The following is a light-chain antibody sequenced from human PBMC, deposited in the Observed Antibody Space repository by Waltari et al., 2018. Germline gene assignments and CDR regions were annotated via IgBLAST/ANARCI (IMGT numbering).Light chain of an antibody. V-gene: IGKV1-5*03. CDR2: KAS. Sequence: DIQMTQSPSTLSASVGDRVTITCRASQSIPRWLAWYQQKPGKAPKLLIYKASILENGVPSRFSGGGSGTEFTLTISSLQPDDFATYYCQHYDSYSATFGRGTKIEIK. CDR1: QSIPRW. J-gene: IGKJ3*01. CDR3: QHYDSYSAT.